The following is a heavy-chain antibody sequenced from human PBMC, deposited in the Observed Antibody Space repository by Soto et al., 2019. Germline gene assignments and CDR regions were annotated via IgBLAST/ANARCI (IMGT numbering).Heavy chain of an antibody. CDR2: IYYSGST. V-gene: IGHV4-39*01. D-gene: IGHD3-16*01. J-gene: IGHJ4*02. CDR3: ARHNEGIMITFGGGFDY. Sequence: SETLSLTCTVSGGSISSSSYYWGWIRQPPGKGLEWIGSIYYSGSTYYNPSLKSRVTISVYTSKNQFSLKLSSVTAADTAVYYCARHNEGIMITFGGGFDYWGQGTLVTVSS. CDR1: GGSISSSSYY.